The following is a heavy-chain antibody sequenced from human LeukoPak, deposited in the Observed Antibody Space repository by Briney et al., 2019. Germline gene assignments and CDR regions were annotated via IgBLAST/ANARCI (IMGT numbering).Heavy chain of an antibody. Sequence: SETLSPTCTVSGGSISHYYWSWIRQPPGKGLECIAYINYSGNTDYNPSLKSRVTISVDTSKNHFSLKLNSVTAADTAVYYCARLNVLDSSVLHHFDHWGQGILVTVSS. CDR3: ARLNVLDSSVLHHFDH. D-gene: IGHD6-13*01. CDR2: INYSGNT. J-gene: IGHJ4*02. V-gene: IGHV4-59*08. CDR1: GGSISHYY.